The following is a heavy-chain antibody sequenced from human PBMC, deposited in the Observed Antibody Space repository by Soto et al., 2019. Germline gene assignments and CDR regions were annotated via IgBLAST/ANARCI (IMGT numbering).Heavy chain of an antibody. D-gene: IGHD3-10*01. V-gene: IGHV4-31*03. J-gene: IGHJ6*02. CDR2: IYYSGST. Sequence: PSETLSLTCTISGGSISSGGYYWSWIRQHPGKGLEWIGYIYYSGSTYYNPSLKSRVTISVDTSKNQLSLKLSSVTAADTAVYYCARAYGSGYMDVWGQGTTVTVSS. CDR3: ARAYGSGYMDV. CDR1: GGSISSGGYY.